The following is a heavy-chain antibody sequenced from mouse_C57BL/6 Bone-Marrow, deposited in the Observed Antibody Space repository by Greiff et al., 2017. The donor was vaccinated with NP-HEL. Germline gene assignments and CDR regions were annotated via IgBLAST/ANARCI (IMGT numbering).Heavy chain of an antibody. CDR2: ISDGGSYT. Sequence: EVQVVESGGGLVKPGGSLKLSCAASGFTFSSYAMSWVRQTPEKRLEWVATISDGGSYTYYPDNVKGRFTISRDNAKNNLYLQMSHLKSEDTAMYYCAREGGSSSDYWGQGTTLTVSS. CDR1: GFTFSSYA. D-gene: IGHD1-1*01. J-gene: IGHJ2*01. V-gene: IGHV5-4*01. CDR3: AREGGSSSDY.